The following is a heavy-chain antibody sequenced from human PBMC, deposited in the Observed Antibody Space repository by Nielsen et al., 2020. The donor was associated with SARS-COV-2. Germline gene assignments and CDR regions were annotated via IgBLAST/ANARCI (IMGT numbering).Heavy chain of an antibody. J-gene: IGHJ3*02. V-gene: IGHV3-9*01. CDR3: AKLGLDYYGSGSYYEGDAFDI. D-gene: IGHD3-10*01. CDR2: ISWNSGSI. CDR1: GFTFDDYA. Sequence: GGSLRLSCAASGFTFDDYAMHWVRQAPGKGLEWVSGISWNSGSIGYADSVKGRFTISRDNAKNSLYLQMNSPRAEDTALYYCAKLGLDYYGSGSYYEGDAFDIWGQGTMVTVSS.